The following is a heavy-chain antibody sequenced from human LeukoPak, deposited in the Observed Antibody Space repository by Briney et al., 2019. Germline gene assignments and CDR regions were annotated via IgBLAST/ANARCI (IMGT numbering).Heavy chain of an antibody. V-gene: IGHV3-23*01. D-gene: IGHD7-27*01. CDR1: GFTFSSYT. J-gene: IGHJ4*02. Sequence: GGTLRLSCTASGFTFSSYTMSWVRQAPGQGLKWVSTITTGGPNTYYADSVKRRFPVSRDDSKNTLYLQMNSLRAEDTAVYYCAKDGGLWVSAHWGDSWGRGTLVTVSS. CDR2: ITTGGPNT. CDR3: AKDGGLWVSAHWGDS.